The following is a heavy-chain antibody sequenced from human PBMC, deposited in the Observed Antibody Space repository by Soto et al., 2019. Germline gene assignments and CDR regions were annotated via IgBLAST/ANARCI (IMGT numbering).Heavy chain of an antibody. CDR3: AKSYGDTWKHYYFDY. D-gene: IGHD3-3*02. CDR1: RFTFSGYS. J-gene: IGHJ4*02. Sequence: EVQLLESGGGLVQPGGSLRLSCAASRFTFSGYSMSWVRQAPGKGLEWVSGISGSGGSTYYADSVKGRFTISRDNSESTLFLQMNSLRPEDTALYYCAKSYGDTWKHYYFDYWGQGTLVTVSS. CDR2: ISGSGGST. V-gene: IGHV3-23*01.